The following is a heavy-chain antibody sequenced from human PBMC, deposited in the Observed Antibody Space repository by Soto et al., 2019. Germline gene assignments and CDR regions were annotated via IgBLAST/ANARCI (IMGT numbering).Heavy chain of an antibody. CDR2: ISYDGSNK. CDR1: GFSFSSYA. V-gene: IGHV3-30-3*01. J-gene: IGHJ4*02. Sequence: QVQLVESGGGVVQPGRSLRLSCAASGFSFSSYAMNWVRQAPGKGLEWVAVISYDGSNKYYADSVKGRFTISRDNSMDTLYLLMNSLRAEDTAVYYCAREEDGDFWGQGTLVTVSS. CDR3: AREEDGDF.